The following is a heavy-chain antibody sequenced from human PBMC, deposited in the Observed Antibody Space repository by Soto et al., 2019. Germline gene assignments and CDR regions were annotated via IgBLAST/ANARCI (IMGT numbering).Heavy chain of an antibody. CDR1: GFTFSSYG. CDR2: ISGSGGST. CDR3: AKVKFTSPPSSADY. V-gene: IGHV3-23*01. Sequence: PGGSLRLSCAASGFTFSSYGMSWVRQAPGKGLEWVSLISGSGGSTYYADSVKGRFTISRDNSKSILYLQMNSLRAEDTAVYHCAKVKFTSPPSSADYWGPGTLVTVSS. J-gene: IGHJ4*02.